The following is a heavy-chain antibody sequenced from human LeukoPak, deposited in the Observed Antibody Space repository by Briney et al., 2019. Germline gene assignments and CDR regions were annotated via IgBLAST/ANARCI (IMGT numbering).Heavy chain of an antibody. D-gene: IGHD3-3*01. CDR2: IYYSGST. CDR3: ARGSGYDFWSGYYKFDP. J-gene: IGHJ5*02. Sequence: SQTLSLTCTVSGGSISSGDYYWSWIRQPPGKGREWIGYIYYSGSTYYNPSLKSRVTISVDTSKNQFSLKLSSVTAADTAVYYCARGSGYDFWSGYYKFDPWGQGTLVTVSS. V-gene: IGHV4-30-4*08. CDR1: GGSISSGDYY.